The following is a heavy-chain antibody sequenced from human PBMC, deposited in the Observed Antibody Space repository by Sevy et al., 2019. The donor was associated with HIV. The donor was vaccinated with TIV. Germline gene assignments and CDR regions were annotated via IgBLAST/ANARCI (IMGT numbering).Heavy chain of an antibody. CDR1: GFTFSSYG. J-gene: IGHJ5*02. CDR2: ISYDGSNK. Sequence: GGSLRLSCAASGFTFSSYGMHWVRQAPGKGLEWVAVISYDGSNKYYADSVKGRFTISRDNSKNTLYLQMNSLRAEDTAVYYCARVEDFWSGYYSDWFDPWGQGTLVTVSS. V-gene: IGHV3-30*03. D-gene: IGHD3-3*01. CDR3: ARVEDFWSGYYSDWFDP.